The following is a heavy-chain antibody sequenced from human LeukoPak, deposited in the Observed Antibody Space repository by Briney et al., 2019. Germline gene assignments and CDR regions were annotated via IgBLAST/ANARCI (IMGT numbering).Heavy chain of an antibody. CDR2: IKQDGSEK. V-gene: IGHV3-7*01. CDR3: ATNKSYGDANDF. J-gene: IGHJ4*02. Sequence: GGSLRLSCAASGFTFSNYWMSWVRQAPGKGLEWVANIKQDGSEKYYVDSVKGRFTISRDNAKNSLYLQMNSLRAEDTAVYYSATNKSYGDANDFWGQGTLVTVSS. D-gene: IGHD4-17*01. CDR1: GFTFSNYW.